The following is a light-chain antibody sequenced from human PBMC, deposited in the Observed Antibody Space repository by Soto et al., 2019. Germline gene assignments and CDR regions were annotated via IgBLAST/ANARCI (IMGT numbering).Light chain of an antibody. Sequence: EIVLTQSPGTLSLSPGERATLSCRASRSVVTSYLAWYQQKPGQAPRLLIYGASNRATGIPDRFSGSGSGPDFTLTISRLEPEDFAVYYCQHYGSSRTFGQGTKV. CDR1: RSVVTSY. CDR3: QHYGSSRT. J-gene: IGKJ1*01. CDR2: GAS. V-gene: IGKV3-20*01.